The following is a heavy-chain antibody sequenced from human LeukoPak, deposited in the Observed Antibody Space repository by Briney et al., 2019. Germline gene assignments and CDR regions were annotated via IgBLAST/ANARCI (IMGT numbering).Heavy chain of an antibody. Sequence: GGSLRLSCGASGITFNDYNMNWVRQAPGKGLEWVSSISGSRNYIYNADSVKGRFTISRDNAQNSLYLQMNSLRAEDTAVYYCARVITDYYYGMDVWGQGTTVTVSS. V-gene: IGHV3-21*01. CDR3: ARVITDYYYGMDV. J-gene: IGHJ6*02. D-gene: IGHD3-16*02. CDR2: ISGSRNYI. CDR1: GITFNDYN.